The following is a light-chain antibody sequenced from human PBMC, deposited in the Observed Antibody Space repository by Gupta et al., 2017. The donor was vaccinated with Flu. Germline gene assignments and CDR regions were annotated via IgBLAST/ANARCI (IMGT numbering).Light chain of an antibody. CDR2: RDS. V-gene: IGLV1-47*01. CDR1: RSNIGSNY. J-gene: IGLJ2*01. Sequence: QSVLTQPPSASGTPGQRVTISCSGSRSNIGSNYVHWYQQFPGTAPKVLIYRDSQWPSGVPDRFSGSKSGTSASLAISGLRSEDEADYYCAAWDDRLSGQVFGGGTKLTVL. CDR3: AAWDDRLSGQV.